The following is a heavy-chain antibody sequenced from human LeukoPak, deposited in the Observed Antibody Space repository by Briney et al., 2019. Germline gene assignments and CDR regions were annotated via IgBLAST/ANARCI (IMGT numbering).Heavy chain of an antibody. Sequence: ASVKVSCKASGGTFSSYAISWVRQAPGQGLEWMGVMIPVLNRARYAQKFQDRVTITADASTKIAYLEVNGLRSDDTAVYYCASPLGGCNDAGCYPKEGAFNLWGQGTMVTVSS. J-gene: IGHJ3*01. CDR1: GGTFSSYA. CDR3: ASPLGGCNDAGCYPKEGAFNL. D-gene: IGHD2-8*01. CDR2: MIPVLNRA. V-gene: IGHV1-69*13.